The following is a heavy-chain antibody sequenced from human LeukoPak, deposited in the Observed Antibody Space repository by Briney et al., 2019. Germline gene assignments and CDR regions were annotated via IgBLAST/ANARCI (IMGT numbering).Heavy chain of an antibody. Sequence: GSLRLSCAASGFTFSSYAMSWVRQAPGKGLEWVSTINDGGFSTYYADSVKGRFTISRDNSKNTLYLQMNNLRAEDTAVYYCAKGRLCMDVWGQGTTVTVSS. CDR1: GFTFSSYA. V-gene: IGHV3-23*01. CDR2: INDGGFST. CDR3: AKGRLCMDV. D-gene: IGHD1-1*01. J-gene: IGHJ6*02.